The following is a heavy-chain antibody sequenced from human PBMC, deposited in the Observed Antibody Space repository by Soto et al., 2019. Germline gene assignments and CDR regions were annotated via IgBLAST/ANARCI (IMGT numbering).Heavy chain of an antibody. Sequence: GGSLRLSCVASGFTFNNYAMYWVRQAPGEGLEWVAVIWFDGSDKYYADSVKGRFTNSRDNSKNTLYLQMSGLRVEDTSVYYCVRPGGYCSGGKCPYNSNAMDVWGQGTTVTVSS. CDR1: GFTFNNYA. V-gene: IGHV3-33*01. J-gene: IGHJ6*02. D-gene: IGHD2-15*01. CDR3: VRPGGYCSGGKCPYNSNAMDV. CDR2: IWFDGSDK.